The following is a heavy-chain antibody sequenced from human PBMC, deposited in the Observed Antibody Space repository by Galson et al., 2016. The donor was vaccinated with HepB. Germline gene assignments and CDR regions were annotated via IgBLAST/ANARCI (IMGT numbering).Heavy chain of an antibody. D-gene: IGHD5-24*01. CDR3: ARRDLMRPHVFDF. J-gene: IGHJ3*01. V-gene: IGHV4-31*01. CDR2: IYHTGST. Sequence: LSLTCTVSGDPMTRGDYYWNWIRQYPEKGLEWIGYIYHTGSTHYNPSPTSPITISVDTSKNQFSLKLTSVTAADTAVYFCARRDLMRPHVFDFWGQGTMVTVSS. CDR1: GDPMTRGDYY.